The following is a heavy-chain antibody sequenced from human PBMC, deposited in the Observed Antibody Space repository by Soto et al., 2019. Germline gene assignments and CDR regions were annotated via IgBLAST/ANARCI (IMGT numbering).Heavy chain of an antibody. D-gene: IGHD3-22*01. J-gene: IGHJ5*02. CDR2: IYYSDSI. V-gene: IGHV4-59*01. CDR3: ARAYYATRGYSPDP. CDR1: GRAINRYY. Sequence: SDTLCLTCTESGRAINRYYSRWLPHPPGKGLEWIGYIYYSDSINYNPSLKSRVIISDDTSKNQFSLRLSSVTAADTFVYYCARAYYATRGYSPDPWGQGILVPVSS.